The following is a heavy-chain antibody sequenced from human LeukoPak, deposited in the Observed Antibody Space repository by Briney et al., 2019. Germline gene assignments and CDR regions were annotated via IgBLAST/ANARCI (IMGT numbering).Heavy chain of an antibody. V-gene: IGHV3-23*01. J-gene: IGHJ4*02. D-gene: IGHD2-2*01. CDR1: GFIFNTYA. CDR3: AKRGLVGFCSSLCCYLDS. Sequence: GGSLRLSCTASGFIFNTYAMSWVRQAPGKGLEWVAVTSGNGGSTDYADSVKGRFSISRDNSKNTLYLQMTSLRAGDTAVYYCAKRGLVGFCSSLCCYLDSWGQGTLVIVSS. CDR2: TSGNGGST.